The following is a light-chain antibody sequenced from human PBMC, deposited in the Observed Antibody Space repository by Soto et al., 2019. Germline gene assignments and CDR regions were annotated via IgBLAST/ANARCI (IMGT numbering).Light chain of an antibody. Sequence: EIVLTQSPGTLSLSPGERATLSCRASQSIAKNYLAWYQQKPGQAPRLLIDDASRRATGTPDRFSGSGSGTDFTLTISRLEPEDSAVYYCQQCATAPLTFGQGTKVEIK. CDR2: DAS. CDR1: QSIAKNY. CDR3: QQCATAPLT. J-gene: IGKJ1*01. V-gene: IGKV3-20*01.